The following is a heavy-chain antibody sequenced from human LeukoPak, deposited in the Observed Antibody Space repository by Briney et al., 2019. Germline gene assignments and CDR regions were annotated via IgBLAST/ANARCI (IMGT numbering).Heavy chain of an antibody. CDR1: GGSISSGGYS. V-gene: IGHV4-30-2*01. CDR2: IYHSGST. J-gene: IGHJ4*02. Sequence: SETLSLTCTVSGGSISSGGYSWSWIRQPPGKGLEWIGYIYHSGSTYYNPSLKSRVTISVDTSKNQFSLKLSSVTAADTAVYYCARGGEKDYGFDYWGQGTLVTVSS. D-gene: IGHD4-17*01. CDR3: ARGGEKDYGFDY.